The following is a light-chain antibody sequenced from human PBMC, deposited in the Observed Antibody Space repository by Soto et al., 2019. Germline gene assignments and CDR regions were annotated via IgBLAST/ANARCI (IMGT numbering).Light chain of an antibody. Sequence: DIQMTQSPSSVSASVVDTCTITCRASQSVSTWLAWYQQTPGKAPKLLMYDASTLESGAPARFSGSGSGTEFTLTISSLQPEDFATYHCQEYKTWTFGQGTKVDI. CDR2: DAS. V-gene: IGKV1-5*01. J-gene: IGKJ1*01. CDR1: QSVSTW. CDR3: QEYKTWT.